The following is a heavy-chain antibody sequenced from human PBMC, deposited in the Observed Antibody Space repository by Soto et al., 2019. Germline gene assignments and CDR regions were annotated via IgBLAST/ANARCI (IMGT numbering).Heavy chain of an antibody. J-gene: IGHJ5*02. D-gene: IGHD1-26*01. V-gene: IGHV1-69*06. CDR1: GGTFSSYA. CDR2: IIPIFGTA. Sequence: GASVKVSCKASGGTFSSYAISWVRQAPGQGLEWMGGIIPIFGTANYAQKFQGRVTITADKSTSTAYMELSSLRSEDTAVYYCARDRVVGATHLNWFDPWGQGTLVTVSS. CDR3: ARDRVVGATHLNWFDP.